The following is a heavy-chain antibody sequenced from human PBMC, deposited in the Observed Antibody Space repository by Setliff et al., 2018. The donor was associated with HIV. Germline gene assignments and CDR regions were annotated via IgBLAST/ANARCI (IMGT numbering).Heavy chain of an antibody. CDR1: GFNFTSYS. V-gene: IGHV3-21*01. J-gene: IGHJ4*02. Sequence: KPGGSLRLSCVASGFNFTSYSMNWVRQAPGKGLEWVSSISSSGNYMFYADSVKGRFTISRDNAGNSLSLLMNSLRAEDTAVYFCARDKDMTVAFDLWGQGTPVTVSS. CDR3: ARDKDMTVAFDL. CDR2: ISSSGNYM. D-gene: IGHD3-22*01.